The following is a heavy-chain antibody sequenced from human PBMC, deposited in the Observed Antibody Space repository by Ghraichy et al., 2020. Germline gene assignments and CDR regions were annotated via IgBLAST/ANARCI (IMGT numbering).Heavy chain of an antibody. CDR2: MNSDGSGT. CDR1: KFTFSIYW. CDR3: LRRGPTAGSFPPFDS. D-gene: IGHD3-10*01. Sequence: GGSLRLSCAASKFTFSIYWMHWIRQAPGKGLVWVSHMNSDGSGTNYADSVKGLITISRANAKNTLYLQMNSLRAEDTAVYYCLRRGPTAGSFPPFDSWAQGPRVTVSA. V-gene: IGHV3-74*01. J-gene: IGHJ4*02.